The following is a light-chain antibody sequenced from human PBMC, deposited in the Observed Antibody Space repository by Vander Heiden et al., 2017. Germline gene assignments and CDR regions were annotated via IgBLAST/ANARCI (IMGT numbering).Light chain of an antibody. CDR2: GAS. CDR1: QSVSSSY. V-gene: IGKV3-20*01. CDR3: QQDGSSPWT. Sequence: EIVLTQSPGTMSLSPGERATLSCRASQSVSSSYLAWYQQKPVQAPRLLIYGASSRATGIPDRFSGSGSGTDFTLTISRLEPEDFAVYYCQQDGSSPWTFGQGTKVEIK. J-gene: IGKJ1*01.